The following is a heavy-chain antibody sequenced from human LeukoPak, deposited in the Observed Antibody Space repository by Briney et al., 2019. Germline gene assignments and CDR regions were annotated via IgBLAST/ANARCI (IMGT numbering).Heavy chain of an antibody. V-gene: IGHV4-4*07. CDR3: AREHSLRYFDWLLPEYYFDY. CDR2: IYTSGST. D-gene: IGHD3-9*01. Sequence: SETLSLTCTVSGGSISSYYWSWIRQPAGKGLEWIGRIYTSGSTNYNPSLKSRVTMSVDTSKNQFSLKLSSETAADTAVYYCAREHSLRYFDWLLPEYYFDYWGQGTLVTVSS. J-gene: IGHJ4*02. CDR1: GGSISSYY.